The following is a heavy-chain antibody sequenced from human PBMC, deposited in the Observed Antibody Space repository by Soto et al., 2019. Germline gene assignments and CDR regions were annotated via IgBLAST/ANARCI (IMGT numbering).Heavy chain of an antibody. CDR1: GYNFTSYA. J-gene: IGHJ5*02. CDR3: EREHRRSTAFWFDP. V-gene: IGHV1-3*01. Sequence: ASVKFSCKASGYNFTSYAMHWLRQAPGQRLEWMGWINAGNGNTKYSQKFQGRVTITRDTSASTSYMELSSLRSEDTAVYYCEREHRRSTAFWFDPWGQGTLVTVS. CDR2: INAGNGNT.